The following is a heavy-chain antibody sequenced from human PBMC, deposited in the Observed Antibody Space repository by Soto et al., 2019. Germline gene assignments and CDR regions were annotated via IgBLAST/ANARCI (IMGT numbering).Heavy chain of an antibody. V-gene: IGHV4-31*11. D-gene: IGHD2-21*02. CDR3: PRVCGGDCHHGLDV. CDR1: GGSISSGGYY. J-gene: IGHJ6*02. CDR2: IYYSGST. Sequence: QVQLQESGPGLVKPSQTLCLNCAVSGGSISSGGYYWSGIRQHPGKGLEWIGSIYYSGSTYYNPSLKSRVTISVDTSKNQFSLKLSPVTAADTAVYYCPRVCGGDCHHGLDVWGQGTTVTVSS.